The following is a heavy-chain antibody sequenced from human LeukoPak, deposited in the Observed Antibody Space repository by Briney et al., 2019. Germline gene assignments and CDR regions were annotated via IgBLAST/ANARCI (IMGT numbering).Heavy chain of an antibody. CDR2: VYYGGDA. Sequence: SETLSLTCTVSGGSIDSSGFFWGWIRPPPGKGLEWIGCVYYGGDAYSTPSLKSRVTISADLSKNQFSLSLISVTAADTARYYCARLFSRGWPYYYGLGAWGQGTTVTVSS. J-gene: IGHJ6*02. D-gene: IGHD6-19*01. CDR1: GGSIDSSGFF. CDR3: ARLFSRGWPYYYGLGA. V-gene: IGHV4-39*01.